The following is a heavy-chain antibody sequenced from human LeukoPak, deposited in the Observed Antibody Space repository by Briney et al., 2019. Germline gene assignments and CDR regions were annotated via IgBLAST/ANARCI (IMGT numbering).Heavy chain of an antibody. CDR3: AKAGRSGSLHY. CDR1: GFTFSSYG. Sequence: GRSLRLSCAASGFTFSSYGMHWVRQAPGKGLDWVAVISYDGSNKYYADSVKGRFTISRDNSKNTLYLQMNSLRAEDTAVYYCAKAGRSGSLHYWGQGTLVTVSS. J-gene: IGHJ4*02. CDR2: ISYDGSNK. D-gene: IGHD1-26*01. V-gene: IGHV3-30*18.